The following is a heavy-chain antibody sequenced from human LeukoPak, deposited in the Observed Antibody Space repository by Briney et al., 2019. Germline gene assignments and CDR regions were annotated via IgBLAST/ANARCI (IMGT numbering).Heavy chain of an antibody. V-gene: IGHV4-39*01. CDR1: GGSISSSSYY. D-gene: IGHD2-2*01. J-gene: IGHJ5*02. CDR3: ATHQIVVVPAATRKYNWFDP. CDR2: IYYSGST. Sequence: SETLSLTCTVSGGSISSSSYYWGWIRQPPGKGLEWIGSIYYSGSTYYNPSLKSRVTISVDTSKNQFSLKLSSVTAADTAVFYCATHQIVVVPAATRKYNWFDPWGQGTLVTVSS.